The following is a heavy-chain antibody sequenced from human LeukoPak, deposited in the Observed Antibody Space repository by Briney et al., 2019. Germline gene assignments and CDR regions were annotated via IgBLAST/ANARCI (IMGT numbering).Heavy chain of an antibody. CDR3: ARGLTTVTTAPGY. CDR1: GGSFSGYY. J-gene: IGHJ4*02. V-gene: IGHV4-34*01. Sequence: SGTLSLTCAVYGGSFSGYYWSWIRQPPGKGLEWIGEINHSGSTNYNPSLKSRVTISVDTSKNQFSLKLSSVTAADTAVYYCARGLTTVTTAPGYWGQGTLVTVSS. CDR2: INHSGST. D-gene: IGHD4-17*01.